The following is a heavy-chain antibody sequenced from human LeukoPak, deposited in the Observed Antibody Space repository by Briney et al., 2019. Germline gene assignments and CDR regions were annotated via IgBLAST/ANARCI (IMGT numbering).Heavy chain of an antibody. Sequence: PGGSLRLSCTASGFTFGDYALSWFRQAPGKGREWLGFIIRKAHGGTTEYAASVKGRFTISRDDSKSIAYLQMHSLKTEDTAVYYCSRDLFGSGTGYDAFDIWGQGTMVTVSS. CDR1: GFTFGDYA. CDR2: IIRKAHGGTT. D-gene: IGHD3-10*01. CDR3: SRDLFGSGTGYDAFDI. V-gene: IGHV3-49*03. J-gene: IGHJ3*02.